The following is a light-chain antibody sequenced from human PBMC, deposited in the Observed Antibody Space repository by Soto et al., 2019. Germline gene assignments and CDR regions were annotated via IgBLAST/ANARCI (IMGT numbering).Light chain of an antibody. J-gene: IGLJ2*01. CDR1: SGHSSYA. CDR3: QTWETGARVV. CDR2: LSSDGSH. V-gene: IGLV4-69*01. Sequence: QSVLTQSPSASASLGASVKLTCTLSSGHSSYAIAWHQQQPEKGPRYLMKLSSDGSHSKGDGIPDRFSGSSSGAERYLPISSLQSEDEAEYSCQTWETGARVVFGGGTKLTVL.